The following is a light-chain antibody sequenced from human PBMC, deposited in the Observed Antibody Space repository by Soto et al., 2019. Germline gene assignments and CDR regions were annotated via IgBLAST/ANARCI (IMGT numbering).Light chain of an antibody. CDR2: DAS. CDR1: QDISKF. J-gene: IGKJ3*01. V-gene: IGKV1-33*01. CDR3: THYENRPYT. Sequence: DIQMTQSPSSLSASIGDRVSFTCQASQDISKFLNWYQHKPGQAPSLLIYDASKSQFGVPSRFSGSGSGTDLTFTISSLQPEDNATYDCTHYENRPYTFGPGTKV.